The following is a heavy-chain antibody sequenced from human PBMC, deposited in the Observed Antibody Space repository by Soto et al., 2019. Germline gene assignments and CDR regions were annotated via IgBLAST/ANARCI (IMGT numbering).Heavy chain of an antibody. CDR3: ARGHYTMDV. CDR1: GSMFSDYY. Sequence: QVQLMQSGGGLVKPGGSLRISCAASGSMFSDYYMTWIRQTPVKGLEWVAYISTARDTTYVDSVRGRFTIYRDNARNSLYLQMNSMRAEDSAVYCCARGHYTMDVWGQGTTVTVS. V-gene: IGHV3-11*03. J-gene: IGHJ6*02. CDR2: ISTARDT.